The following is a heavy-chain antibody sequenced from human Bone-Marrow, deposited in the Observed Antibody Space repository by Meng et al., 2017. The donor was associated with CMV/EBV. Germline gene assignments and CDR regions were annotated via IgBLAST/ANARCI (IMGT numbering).Heavy chain of an antibody. D-gene: IGHD3-10*01. CDR3: ARDGIGGNAFDI. CDR1: GGTFSSYA. V-gene: IGHV1-69*05. J-gene: IGHJ3*02. Sequence: SVKVSCKASGGTFSSYAISWVRQAPGQGLEWMGGIIPIFDTANYAQKFQGRVTITTDESTSTAYMELSSLRSEDTAVYYCARDGIGGNAFDIWGQGTIVTVSS. CDR2: IIPIFDTA.